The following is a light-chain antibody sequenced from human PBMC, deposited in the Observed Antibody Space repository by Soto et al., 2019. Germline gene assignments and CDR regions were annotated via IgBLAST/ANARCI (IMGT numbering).Light chain of an antibody. CDR2: AAS. V-gene: IGKV1-39*01. Sequence: DIQMTQSPSSLSASVGDRVTVTCRSSQSIGGYLNWYQQKPGKAPKLLMHAASTLQSGVPSRFSGSGSGTDYTLTISSLQPEDFATYCCHQSYSNPFTFGPGTQVEIK. CDR3: HQSYSNPFT. CDR1: QSIGGY. J-gene: IGKJ3*01.